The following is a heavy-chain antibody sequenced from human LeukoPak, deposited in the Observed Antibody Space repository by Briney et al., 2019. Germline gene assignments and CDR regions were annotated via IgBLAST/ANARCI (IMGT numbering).Heavy chain of an antibody. CDR1: GGSISSPTYH. J-gene: IGHJ4*02. V-gene: IGHV4-39*01. CDR3: ARSTAVAAFDY. CDR2: IYYSGTT. Sequence: PSETLSLTCTVSGGSISSPTYHWGWLRQPPGKGLEWIGSIYYSGTTYYNPSLKSRVTISIDTSKNQFSLRLSSVTAADTAVYYCARSTAVAAFDYWGQGNLVTVSS. D-gene: IGHD6-13*01.